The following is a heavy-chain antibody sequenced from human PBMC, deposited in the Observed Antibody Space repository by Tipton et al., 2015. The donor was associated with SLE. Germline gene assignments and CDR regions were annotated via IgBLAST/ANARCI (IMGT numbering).Heavy chain of an antibody. CDR3: VASGSIDI. V-gene: IGHV3-33*01. Sequence: SLRLSCAASGVTSTRHGFHWVRQAPGKGLERVAVIWYDGSKNFYGDPVKGRFTISRDDPRKMVYLQMNSLRAEDTATYYCVASGSIDIWGQGTLVTVSS. J-gene: IGHJ1*01. D-gene: IGHD3-10*01. CDR1: GVTSTRHG. CDR2: IWYDGSKN.